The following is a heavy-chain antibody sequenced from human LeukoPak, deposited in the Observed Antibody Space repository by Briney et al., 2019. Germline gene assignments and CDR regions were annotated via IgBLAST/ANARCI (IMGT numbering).Heavy chain of an antibody. J-gene: IGHJ4*02. V-gene: IGHV3-74*01. CDR2: INSDGSST. CDR1: GFTFSSYW. CDR3: ARATVNDY. D-gene: IGHD4-11*01. Sequence: GGSLRLSCAASGFTFSSYWMHWVCQAPGKGLVWVSGINSDGSSTSYADSVKGRFTISRDNAKNTLYLQMNSLRAEDTAVYYCARATVNDYWGQGTLVTVSS.